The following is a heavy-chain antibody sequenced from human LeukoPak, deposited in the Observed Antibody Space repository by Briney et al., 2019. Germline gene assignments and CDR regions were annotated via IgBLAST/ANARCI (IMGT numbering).Heavy chain of an antibody. J-gene: IGHJ4*02. V-gene: IGHV3-23*01. CDR1: GFPFNTCD. D-gene: IGHD1-26*01. CDR3: AKHGGSYSFDY. Sequence: PGGSLRLSCAASGFPFNTCDMTWVRQAPGKGLEWVSSVGGSGAWTSYADSVKGRFTISRDNSKNTLYLQMNTLRAEDTAVYYCAKHGGSYSFDYWGQGTLATVSS. CDR2: VGGSGAWT.